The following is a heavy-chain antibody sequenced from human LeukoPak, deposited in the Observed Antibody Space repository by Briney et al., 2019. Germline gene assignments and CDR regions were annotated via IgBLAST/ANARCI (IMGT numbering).Heavy chain of an antibody. CDR3: AKFLPTHIVVANYYFDY. CDR2: IYSGGST. V-gene: IGHV3-53*01. J-gene: IGHJ4*02. Sequence: GGSLRLSCAASGFIVSSNYMSWVRQAPGKGLEWVSVIYSGGSTYYVDSVKGRFTISRDNSKNTLYLQMNSLRAEDTAVYYCAKFLPTHIVVANYYFDYWGQGTLVTVSS. D-gene: IGHD2-21*01. CDR1: GFIVSSNY.